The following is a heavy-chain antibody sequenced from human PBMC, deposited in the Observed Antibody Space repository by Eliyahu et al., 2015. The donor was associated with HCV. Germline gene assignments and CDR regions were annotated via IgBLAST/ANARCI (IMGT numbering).Heavy chain of an antibody. CDR1: GGSISSSSYY. CDR2: IYYSGST. J-gene: IGHJ4*02. V-gene: IGHV4-39*01. CDR3: ARQPNKGGYPFDY. Sequence: QLQLQESGPGLVKPSETLSLTCTVSGGSISSSSYYWGWIRQPPGKGLEWIGSIYYSGSTYYNPSLKSRVTISVDTSKNQFSLKLSSVTAADTAVYYCARQPNKGGYPFDYWGQGTLVTVSS. D-gene: IGHD3-22*01.